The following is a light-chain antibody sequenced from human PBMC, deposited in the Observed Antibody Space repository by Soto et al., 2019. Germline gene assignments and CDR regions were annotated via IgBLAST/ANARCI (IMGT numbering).Light chain of an antibody. CDR2: AAS. J-gene: IGKJ5*01. V-gene: IGKV1-9*01. Sequence: DIQLTQSPSFLSASVGDRVTTTCRASQGISSYLAWYQQKPGKAPKLLIYAASPLQSGVPSRFSGSGSGTELTLTISRLQPEDFATYYCQQINSYPITFGQGTRLEIK. CDR3: QQINSYPIT. CDR1: QGISSY.